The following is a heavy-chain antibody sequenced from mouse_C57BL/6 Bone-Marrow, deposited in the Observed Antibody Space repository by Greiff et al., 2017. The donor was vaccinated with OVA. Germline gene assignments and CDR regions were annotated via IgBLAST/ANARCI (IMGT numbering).Heavy chain of an antibody. CDR3: ARVYGRAWFAY. CDR2: ISDGGSYT. V-gene: IGHV5-4*03. Sequence: EVKVVESGGGLVKPGGSLKLSCAASGFTFSSYAMSWVRQTPEKRLEWVATISDGGSYTYYPDNVKGRFTISRANAKNNLYLQMSHLKSEDTAMYYGARVYGRAWFAYWGQGTLVTVSA. CDR1: GFTFSSYA. D-gene: IGHD1-1*01. J-gene: IGHJ3*01.